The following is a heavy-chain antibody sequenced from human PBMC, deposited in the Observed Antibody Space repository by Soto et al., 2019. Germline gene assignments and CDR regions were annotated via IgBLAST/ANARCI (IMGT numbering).Heavy chain of an antibody. CDR1: GGSLSGATYS. Sequence: PSETLSLTCGVSGGSLSGATYSWNWIRQPPGKGLEWIGYIFPSGTTYYNPSLKSRVTMSVDTSKNQFSLKLNLTSVTAADTAVYYCARSPAYGDYANLDTWGQGTLVTVSS. V-gene: IGHV4-30-2*01. D-gene: IGHD4-17*01. CDR2: IFPSGTT. CDR3: ARSPAYGDYANLDT. J-gene: IGHJ5*02.